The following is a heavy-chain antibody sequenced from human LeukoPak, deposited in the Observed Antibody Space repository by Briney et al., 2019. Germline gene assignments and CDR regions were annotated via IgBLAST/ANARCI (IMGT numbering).Heavy chain of an antibody. CDR2: IWYDGSNK. V-gene: IGHV3-33*01. J-gene: IGHJ6*02. CDR3: ARSWGATGYYYYGMDV. D-gene: IGHD1-26*01. Sequence: GGSLRLSCAASGFTFSSYGMHWVRQAPGKGLEWVAVIWYDGSNKYYADSVKGRFTISRDNSKNTLYLQMNSLRAEDTAVYYCARSWGATGYYYYGMDVWGQGTTVTVSS. CDR1: GFTFSSYG.